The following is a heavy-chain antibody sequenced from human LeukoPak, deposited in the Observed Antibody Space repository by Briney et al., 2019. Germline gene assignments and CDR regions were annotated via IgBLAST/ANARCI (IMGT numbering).Heavy chain of an antibody. CDR1: GGSISSGGYS. CDR2: IYHSGST. J-gene: IGHJ4*02. D-gene: IGHD3-22*01. V-gene: IGHV4-30-2*01. CDR3: ARSHPYYYDSSSYYHPFDY. Sequence: NTSETLSLTCAVSGGSISSGGYSWTWIRQPPGKGLEWIGYIYHSGSTCYNPSLKSRVTISVDRSKNQFSLKLSSVTAADTAVYYCARSHPYYYDSSSYYHPFDYWGQGTLVTVSS.